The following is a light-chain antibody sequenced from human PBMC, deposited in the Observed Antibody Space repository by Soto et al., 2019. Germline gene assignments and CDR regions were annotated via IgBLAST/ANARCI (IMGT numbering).Light chain of an antibody. V-gene: IGKV1-5*01. CDR1: QNIHTW. CDR3: QQYNSYSPLT. J-gene: IGKJ5*01. CDR2: DAS. Sequence: DIQMTQSPSTLSASIGDRVTITCRASQNIHTWLAWYQQRPGKAPKLLIYDASDLESGVPSRFSGSGSGTEFTLTISSLQPDDFATYYCQQYNSYSPLTFGQGTRLEIK.